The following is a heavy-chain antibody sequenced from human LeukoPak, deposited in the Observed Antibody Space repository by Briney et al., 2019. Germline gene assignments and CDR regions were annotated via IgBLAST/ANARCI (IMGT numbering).Heavy chain of an antibody. CDR2: IYSSGST. CDR1: SGSINSGSYY. Sequence: SETLSLTCTVSSGSINSGSYYWNWIRQPAGKGLEWIGRIYSSGSTNYNPSLKSRVTISVDTSKNQFSLKLSSVTAADTAVYYCARYEAVAGVFDYRGQGTLVTVSS. V-gene: IGHV4-61*02. J-gene: IGHJ4*02. CDR3: ARYEAVAGVFDY. D-gene: IGHD6-19*01.